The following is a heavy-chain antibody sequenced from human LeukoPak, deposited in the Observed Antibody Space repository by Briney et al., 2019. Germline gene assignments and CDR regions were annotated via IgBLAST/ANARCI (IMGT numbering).Heavy chain of an antibody. J-gene: IGHJ5*02. CDR1: GGSISSYY. V-gene: IGHV4-59*08. D-gene: IGHD4-17*01. Sequence: SETLSLTCTVSGGSISSYYWSWIRQPPGKGLEWIGYIYYSGSTNYNPSLKSRVTISVDTSKNQFSLKLSSVTAADTAVYYCARMPPFGYGDYGWFDPWGQGTLATVSS. CDR3: ARMPPFGYGDYGWFDP. CDR2: IYYSGST.